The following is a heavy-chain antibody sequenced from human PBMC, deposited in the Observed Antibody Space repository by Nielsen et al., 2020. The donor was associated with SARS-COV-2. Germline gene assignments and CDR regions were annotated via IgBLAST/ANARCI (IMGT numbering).Heavy chain of an antibody. CDR3: ARDPYYGGGGPFLDY. CDR2: IKEDGSQR. V-gene: IGHV3-7*01. D-gene: IGHD3-10*01. CDR1: GFSFSDDW. Sequence: GESLKISCAASGFSFSDDWMTWVRQAPGKGLELVANIKEDGSQRYYVDFVKGRFTISRDNAKYSLYLQMDGLTGEDTAMYYCARDPYYGGGGPFLDYWGQGALVTVSS. J-gene: IGHJ4*02.